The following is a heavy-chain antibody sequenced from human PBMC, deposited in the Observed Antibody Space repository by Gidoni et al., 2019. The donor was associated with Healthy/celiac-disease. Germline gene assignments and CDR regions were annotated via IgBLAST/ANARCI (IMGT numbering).Heavy chain of an antibody. V-gene: IGHV3-49*05. CDR1: GLTFGDDA. J-gene: IGHJ4*02. CDR2: IRSKSYGGTT. Sequence: EVQLVASGGGWVKPGRSLRLTCTAAGLTFGDDAMSWFRQAPGKGLEWVGFIRSKSYGGTTEYAASVKGRFTISRDDSKSIAYLQMNSLKTEDTAVYYCTRALGDGYASYFDYWGQGTLVTVSS. D-gene: IGHD5-12*01. CDR3: TRALGDGYASYFDY.